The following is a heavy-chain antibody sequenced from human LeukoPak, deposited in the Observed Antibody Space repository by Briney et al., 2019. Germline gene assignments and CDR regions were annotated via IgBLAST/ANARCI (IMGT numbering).Heavy chain of an antibody. CDR2: ISSSSSYI. D-gene: IGHD2-2*02. J-gene: IGHJ4*02. CDR3: AREGEYCSSTSCYSRLFDY. Sequence: GGSLRLSCAASGFTFSSYSMNWVRQAPGKGLEWVSSISSSSSYIYYADSVKGRFTISRDDAKNSLYLQMNSLRAEDTAVYYCAREGEYCSSTSCYSRLFDYWGQGTLVIVSS. V-gene: IGHV3-21*01. CDR1: GFTFSSYS.